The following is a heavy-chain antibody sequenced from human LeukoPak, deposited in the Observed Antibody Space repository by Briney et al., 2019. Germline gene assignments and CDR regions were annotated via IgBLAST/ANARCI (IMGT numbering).Heavy chain of an antibody. CDR1: GYTFTGYY. J-gene: IGHJ5*02. CDR3: ARCPLMITFGGVIATNWFDP. V-gene: IGHV1-2*02. Sequence: GASVKVSCKASGYTFTGYYMHWVRQAPGQGLEWMGWINPNSGGTNYAQKFQGRVTMTRDTSISTAYMELSRLRSDDTAVYYCARCPLMITFGGVIATNWFDPWGQGTLVTVSS. CDR2: INPNSGGT. D-gene: IGHD3-16*02.